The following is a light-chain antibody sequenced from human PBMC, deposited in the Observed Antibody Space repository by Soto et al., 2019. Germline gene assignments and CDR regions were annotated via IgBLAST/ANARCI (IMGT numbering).Light chain of an antibody. J-gene: IGLJ1*01. CDR2: DVT. CDR3: SSYISSSTPLCV. V-gene: IGLV2-14*03. CDR1: SSDVGGYNY. Sequence: QSALTQPASVSGSPGQSIAISCTGTSSDVGGYNYVSWYQYYPGKAPKVMIYDVTNRPSGVSNRFSGSKSANTASLTISGLQAEDDADYYCSSYISSSTPLCVFGTGTKVTVL.